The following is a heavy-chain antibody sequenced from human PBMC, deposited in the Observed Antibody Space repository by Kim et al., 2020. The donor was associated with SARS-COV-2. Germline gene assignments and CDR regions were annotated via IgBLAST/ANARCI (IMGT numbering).Heavy chain of an antibody. CDR2: SQI. CDR3: TTNTDFDY. V-gene: IGHV5-10-1*01. Sequence: SQIKYSPSFQGHVTISVDKSITTVYLQWSSLKASDTAMYYCTTNTDFDYWGQGTLLTVSS. J-gene: IGHJ4*02.